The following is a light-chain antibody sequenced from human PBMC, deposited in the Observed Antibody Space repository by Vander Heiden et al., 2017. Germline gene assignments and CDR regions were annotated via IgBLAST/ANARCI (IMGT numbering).Light chain of an antibody. J-gene: IGLJ1*01. Sequence: ILCRGNNIGRKNVHWYQQKPGQAPVAVIYRVNNRPSGIPERFSGSNSGNTATLTISRAQDGDEADYYCQVWDSSTDVFGTGTKVTVL. CDR1: NIGRKN. CDR2: RVN. CDR3: QVWDSSTDV. V-gene: IGLV3-9*01.